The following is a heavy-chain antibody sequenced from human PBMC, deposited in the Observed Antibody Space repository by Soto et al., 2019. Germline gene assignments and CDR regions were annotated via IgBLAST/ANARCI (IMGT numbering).Heavy chain of an antibody. Sequence: QVQLQQSGAGLLKPSETLSLTCAVYGGSFSGYYWSWIRQPPGKGLEWIGEINHSGSTNYNPSLKSRVTLSVDTSKNQFSLMLSSVTAADAAVYYCARVRRITFGGVSGMYVWGKGTTVTVSS. CDR1: GGSFSGYY. CDR3: ARVRRITFGGVSGMYV. V-gene: IGHV4-34*01. CDR2: INHSGST. J-gene: IGHJ6*03. D-gene: IGHD3-16*01.